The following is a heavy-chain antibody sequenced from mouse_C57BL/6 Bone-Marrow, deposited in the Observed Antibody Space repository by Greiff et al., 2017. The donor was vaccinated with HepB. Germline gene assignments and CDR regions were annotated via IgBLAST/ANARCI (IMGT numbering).Heavy chain of an antibody. CDR1: GYTFTTYW. Sequence: QVQLQQSGAELAKPGASVRLSCKASGYTFTTYWMHWVKQRPGQGLDWIGYINPGSGYTKYNQKFKDKATLTADKSSSTAYMQLSSLTYEDSAVYFCARDYGRYGFSYGGQGTLVTVSA. V-gene: IGHV1-7*01. CDR3: ARDYGRYGFSY. CDR2: INPGSGYT. J-gene: IGHJ3*01. D-gene: IGHD1-1*01.